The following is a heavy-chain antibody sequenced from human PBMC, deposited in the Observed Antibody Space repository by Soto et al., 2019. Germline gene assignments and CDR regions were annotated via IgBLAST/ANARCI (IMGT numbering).Heavy chain of an antibody. CDR2: ISGGGETI. J-gene: IGHJ4*02. D-gene: IGHD6-19*01. V-gene: IGHV3-48*02. CDR3: ARESPSSQWLPTRYFDY. CDR1: RFTFSDYS. Sequence: EVQLVESGGDLVQPGGSLRLSCAASRFTFSDYSMNWVRQAPGKGLEWVSYISGGGETIYYADSVRGRFTISRDKAKNSLFLQMNSLREEDTAVYYCARESPSSQWLPTRYFDYWGQGTLVTVSS.